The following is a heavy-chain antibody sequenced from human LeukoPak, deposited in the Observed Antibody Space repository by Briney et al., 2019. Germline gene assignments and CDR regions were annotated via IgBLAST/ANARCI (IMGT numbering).Heavy chain of an antibody. CDR1: GYTLTELS. D-gene: IGHD6-6*01. V-gene: IGHV1-24*01. CDR2: FDTEDGET. CDR3: AIGSVYSSSSGIDY. J-gene: IGHJ4*02. Sequence: ASVKVSCKVSGYTLTELSMHWVRQAPGKGLEWMGGFDTEDGETIYAQKFQGRVTMTEDTSTDTAYMELSSLRSEDTAVYYCAIGSVYSSSSGIDYWGQGTLVTVSS.